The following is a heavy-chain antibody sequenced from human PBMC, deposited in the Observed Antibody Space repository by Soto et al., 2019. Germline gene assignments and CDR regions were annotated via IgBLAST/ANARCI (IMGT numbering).Heavy chain of an antibody. D-gene: IGHD2-15*01. CDR1: GFTFSNAW. J-gene: IGHJ5*02. CDR3: TTFSDVVVATAKS. V-gene: IGHV3-15*01. CDR2: IKSKTDGGTT. Sequence: TGGSLRLSCAVSGFTFSNAWMSWVRQAPGKGLEWVGRIKSKTDGGTTDYAAPVKGRFTISRDDSKNTLYLQMNSLKTEDTAVYYCTTFSDVVVATAKSWGQGTLVTVSS.